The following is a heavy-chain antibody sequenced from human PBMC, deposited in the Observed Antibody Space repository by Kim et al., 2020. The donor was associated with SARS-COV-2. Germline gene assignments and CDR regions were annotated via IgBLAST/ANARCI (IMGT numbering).Heavy chain of an antibody. V-gene: IGHV4-59*09. CDR2: T. D-gene: IGHD3-10*01. CDR3: ARGFAGGWFDP. J-gene: IGHJ5*02. Sequence: TNYNPSLKSRVTRSVDTSKNQFSLKLSSVTAADTAVYYCARGFAGGWFDPWGQGTLVTVSS.